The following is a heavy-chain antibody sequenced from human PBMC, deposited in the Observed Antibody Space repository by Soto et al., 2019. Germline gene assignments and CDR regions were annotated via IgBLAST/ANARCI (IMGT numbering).Heavy chain of an antibody. CDR2: IPYDGSSQ. Sequence: QVQLVESGGGVVQPGRSWSPSCPASGFSFSNYATHGVRQAPGRGREGGALIPYDGSSQYYGDSVKGRFTIPRDNSKNTLSLEMNNLRPEDTAVYYCAKTIGLRLGELSPDYWGQGTLVTVSS. CDR3: AKTIGLRLGELSPDY. CDR1: GFSFSNYA. J-gene: IGHJ4*02. D-gene: IGHD3-16*02. V-gene: IGHV3-30*18.